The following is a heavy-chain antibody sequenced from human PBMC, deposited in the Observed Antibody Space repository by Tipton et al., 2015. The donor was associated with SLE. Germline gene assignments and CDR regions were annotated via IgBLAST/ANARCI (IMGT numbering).Heavy chain of an antibody. V-gene: IGHV4-39*07. J-gene: IGHJ5*02. CDR1: GGSISNSDYF. Sequence: TLSLTCTVSGGSISNSDYFWGWVRQSPEKGLEWIGIIHYSGTTYYNPSLKSRVTISVDTSKNQFSLKVNSLTAADTAVYYCARDRAICTRTTCYGGNWFDPWGQGTLVTVSS. CDR3: ARDRAICTRTTCYGGNWFDP. D-gene: IGHD2-2*01. CDR2: IHYSGTT.